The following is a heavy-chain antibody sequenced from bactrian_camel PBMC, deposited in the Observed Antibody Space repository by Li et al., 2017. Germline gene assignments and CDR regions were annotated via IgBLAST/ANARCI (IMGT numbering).Heavy chain of an antibody. D-gene: IGHD4*01. CDR2: IYTRPGIT. CDR3: ATMRAGNFCSRVNLLRFGY. V-gene: IGHV3S54*01. CDR1: ENSSSYTW. Sequence: HVQLVESGGGSVPAGGSLRLACTASENSSSYTWMGWFRQVPGKEREGVAHIYTRPGITQYTDSVKGRFTISKDNAKNTLYLQMNSLRLEDTAMYYCATMRAGNFCSRVNLLRFGYRGQGPQVTVS. J-gene: IGHJ6*01.